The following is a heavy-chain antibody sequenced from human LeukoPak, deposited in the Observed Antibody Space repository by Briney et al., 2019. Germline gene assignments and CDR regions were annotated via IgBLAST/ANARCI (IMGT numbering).Heavy chain of an antibody. CDR1: GYTFTAYY. V-gene: IGHV1-2*02. CDR3: ASGGVTAAGAFDH. D-gene: IGHD6-13*01. CDR2: INSNSGGT. Sequence: ASVNVSCKASGYTFTAYYMHWVRQAPGEGLEWMGWINSNSGGTNYAQKFQGKVTMTRDTSISTAYLELSRLRSDDTAVYYCASGGVTAAGAFDHWGQGTLVTVSP. J-gene: IGHJ4*02.